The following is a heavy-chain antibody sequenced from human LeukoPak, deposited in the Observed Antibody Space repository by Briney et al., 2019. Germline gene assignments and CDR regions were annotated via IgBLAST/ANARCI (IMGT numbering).Heavy chain of an antibody. J-gene: IGHJ4*02. CDR1: GFTVSSNY. CDR3: ARGFGYSNNYYFDY. Sequence: GGSLRLSCAASGFTVSSNYMSWVRQAPGKGLEGVSVVYSGGSTYSADSVKGRFTISRDNSKNTLFLQMNSLRAEDTAVYYCARGFGYSNNYYFDYWGQGTLVTVSS. V-gene: IGHV3-66*01. CDR2: VYSGGST. D-gene: IGHD5-12*01.